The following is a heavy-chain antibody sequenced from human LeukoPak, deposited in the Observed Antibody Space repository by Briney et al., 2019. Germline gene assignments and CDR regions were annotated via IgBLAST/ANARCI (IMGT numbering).Heavy chain of an antibody. CDR2: IHYSGST. D-gene: IGHD3-10*01. Sequence: PSQTLSLTCTVSGGSISSDEYYWSWIRQHPGKGLEWIGYIHYSGSTYYNPPLKSRLTISVDTSKNQFSLKLSSVTAADTAVYYCARQRSYNWHFDLWGRGTLVTVSS. J-gene: IGHJ2*01. V-gene: IGHV4-31*03. CDR1: GGSISSDEYY. CDR3: ARQRSYNWHFDL.